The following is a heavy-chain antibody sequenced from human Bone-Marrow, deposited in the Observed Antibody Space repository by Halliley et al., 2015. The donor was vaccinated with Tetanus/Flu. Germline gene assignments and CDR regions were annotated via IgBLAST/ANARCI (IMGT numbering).Heavy chain of an antibody. CDR3: ARGYGVGSYFFDS. J-gene: IGHJ4*02. V-gene: IGHV4-31*01. CDR2: ISSSGTT. Sequence: TLSLTCSVSGGSIDSGGFYWSWIRQHPGKGLEWIGYISSSGTTYYSPSLKGPVTISVDASKNHFSLKLTSVTAADTAVYYCARGYGVGSYFFDSWGQGTLVTVSS. D-gene: IGHD3-16*01. CDR1: GGSIDSGGFY.